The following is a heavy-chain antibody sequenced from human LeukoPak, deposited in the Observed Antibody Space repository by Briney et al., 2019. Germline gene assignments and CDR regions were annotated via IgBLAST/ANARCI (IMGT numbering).Heavy chain of an antibody. CDR2: LFYSGNT. CDR1: GGSISSSSYY. J-gene: IGHJ4*02. V-gene: IGHV4-61*05. CDR3: ARGSSPFDY. Sequence: SETLSLTCTVSGGSISSSSYYWSWIRQPPGKGLEWIGSLFYSGNTNYNPSLKSRVTISLDTSKNQVSLKLSSVTAADTAVYYCARGSSPFDYWGQGTLVTVSS.